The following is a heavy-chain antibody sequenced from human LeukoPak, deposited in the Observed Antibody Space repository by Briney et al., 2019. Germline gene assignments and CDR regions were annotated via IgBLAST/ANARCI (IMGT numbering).Heavy chain of an antibody. J-gene: IGHJ4*02. CDR2: IGGSGVTT. CDR3: AKYGDYGGNSFDY. CDR1: GFTFSSYA. V-gene: IGHV3-23*01. D-gene: IGHD4-17*01. Sequence: GGSLRLSCAASGFTFSSYAMSWVRQAPGKGLEWVSAIGGSGVTTYYADSVKGRFTISRDYSKNTLYLQMNSLRAEDTAIYYCAKYGDYGGNSFDYWGQGTLVTVSS.